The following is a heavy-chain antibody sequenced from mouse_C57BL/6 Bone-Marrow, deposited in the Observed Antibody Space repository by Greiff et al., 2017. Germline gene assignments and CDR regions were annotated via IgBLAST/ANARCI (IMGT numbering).Heavy chain of an antibody. V-gene: IGHV14-4*01. CDR3: SSFDGNYFDF. J-gene: IGHJ2*01. CDR1: GFNFKDDY. Sequence: EVQLQQSGAELVRPGASVKLSCTASGFNFKDDYIHWVKQRPEQGLEWIGWIDPEIGDTEYASKFQGKATITSDTSSNTAYLQLSSLTSGDTAVYYCSSFDGNYFDFWGQGTPLTVAS. CDR2: IDPEIGDT. D-gene: IGHD2-3*01.